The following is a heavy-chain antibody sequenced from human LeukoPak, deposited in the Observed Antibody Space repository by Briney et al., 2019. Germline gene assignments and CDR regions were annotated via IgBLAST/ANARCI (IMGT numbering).Heavy chain of an antibody. D-gene: IGHD3-10*01. CDR2: IRYDGRNK. CDR1: GFTFSSYG. CDR3: AKDSEGMVVFRENYFDY. Sequence: GGSLRLSCAASGFTFSSYGMHWVRQAPGKGLEWVSFIRYDGRNKYYADSVKGRFTISRDNSKNTLDLQMNSLRAEDTAVYFCAKDSEGMVVFRENYFDYWGQGILVTVSS. V-gene: IGHV3-30*02. J-gene: IGHJ4*02.